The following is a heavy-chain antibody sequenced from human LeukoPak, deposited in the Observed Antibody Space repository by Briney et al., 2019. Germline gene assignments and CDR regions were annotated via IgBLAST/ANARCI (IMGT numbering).Heavy chain of an antibody. Sequence: PGGSLRLSCAASGFTFDDYAMHWVRQAPGKGLEWVSLISGDGGSTYYADSVKGRFTISRDNSKNSLYLQMNSLRTEDTALYYCAKDKGGYDGGSAFGIWGQGTMVTVSS. D-gene: IGHD5-12*01. CDR3: AKDKGGYDGGSAFGI. CDR2: ISGDGGST. V-gene: IGHV3-43*02. CDR1: GFTFDDYA. J-gene: IGHJ3*02.